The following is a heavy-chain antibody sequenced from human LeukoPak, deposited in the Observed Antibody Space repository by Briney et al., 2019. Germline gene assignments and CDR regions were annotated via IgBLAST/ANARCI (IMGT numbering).Heavy chain of an antibody. V-gene: IGHV4-39*07. D-gene: IGHD6-13*01. CDR2: IYYSGST. CDR1: GGSISSSSYY. Sequence: SETLSLTCTVSGGSISSSSYYWGWIRQPPGKGLEWIGSIYYSGSTYYNPSLKSRVTISVDTSKNQFSLKLSSVTAADTAVYYCVRYIAAAGPYYFDYWGQGTLVTVSS. CDR3: VRYIAAAGPYYFDY. J-gene: IGHJ4*02.